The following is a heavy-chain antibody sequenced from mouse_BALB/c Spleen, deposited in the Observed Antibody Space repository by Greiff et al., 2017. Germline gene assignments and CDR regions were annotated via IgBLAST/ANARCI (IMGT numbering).Heavy chain of an antibody. Sequence: VQLQQSGAELVKPGASVKLSCTASGFNIKDTYMHWVKQRPEQGLEWIGRIDPANGNTKYDPKFQGKATITADTSSNTAYLQLSSLTSEDTAVYYCAKRRGYRYDDYYAMDYWGQGTSVTVSS. D-gene: IGHD2-14*01. CDR3: AKRRGYRYDDYYAMDY. V-gene: IGHV14-3*02. CDR2: IDPANGNT. J-gene: IGHJ4*01. CDR1: GFNIKDTY.